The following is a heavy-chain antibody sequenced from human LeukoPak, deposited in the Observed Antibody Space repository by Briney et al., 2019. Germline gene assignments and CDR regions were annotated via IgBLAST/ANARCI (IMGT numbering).Heavy chain of an antibody. CDR1: GCTFSSSA. CDR2: IIPVLNIT. V-gene: IGHV1-69*04. CDR3: ARDQGLTAPPPSGLDV. J-gene: IGHJ6*02. Sequence: GSSVKVSCKTSGCTFSSSAITWVRQAPGQGLEWMGRIIPVLNITRYTQKFQGRVTITADTSTSTVYMELSSLRSEETALYYCARDQGLTAPPPSGLDVWGQGTTVIVSS. D-gene: IGHD5-18*01.